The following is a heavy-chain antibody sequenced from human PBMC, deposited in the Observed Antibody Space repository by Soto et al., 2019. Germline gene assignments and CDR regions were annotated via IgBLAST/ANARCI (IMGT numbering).Heavy chain of an antibody. Sequence: QITLKESGPTLVKPTQTLTLTCTFSGFSLSTSGVGVGWIRQPPGKALEWLALIYWDDDKRYSPSLKSRLTITKDTSKNQVVLTMTNMDPVDTATYYCARSAEKLYGDYDYYYDMDVWGQGTTVTVSS. V-gene: IGHV2-5*02. J-gene: IGHJ6*02. CDR2: IYWDDDK. CDR1: GFSLSTSGVG. D-gene: IGHD4-17*01. CDR3: ARSAEKLYGDYDYYYDMDV.